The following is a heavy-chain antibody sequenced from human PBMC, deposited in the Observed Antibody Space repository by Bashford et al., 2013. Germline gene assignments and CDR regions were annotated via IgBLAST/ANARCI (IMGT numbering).Heavy chain of an antibody. J-gene: IGHJ4*02. CDR1: GFSLSTSGVG. CDR3: AHSVTISPRYYYFDY. D-gene: IGHD3-3*01. V-gene: IGHV2-5*02. Sequence: SGPTLVKPTQTLTLTCTFSGFSLSTSGVGMGWIRQPPGKALEWLAVTYWDEDKRYSPSLKSRLTITKDTSKNQVVLRMTNMDPVDTATYYCAHSVTISPRYYYFDYWGQGTLVTVSS. CDR2: TYWDEDK.